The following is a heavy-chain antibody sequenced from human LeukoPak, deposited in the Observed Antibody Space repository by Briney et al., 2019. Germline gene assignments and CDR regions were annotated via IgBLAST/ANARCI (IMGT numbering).Heavy chain of an antibody. J-gene: IGHJ4*02. CDR1: GFTFSSYG. CDR2: ISGSGGST. CDR3: AKKIALAGANFDY. D-gene: IGHD6-19*01. V-gene: IGHV3-23*01. Sequence: GGSLRLSCAASGFTFSSYGMSWVRQAPGKGLEWVSAISGSGGSTYYADSVKGRFTISRDNPKNTLYLQMNTLRAEDTAVYYCAKKIALAGANFDYWGQGTLVTVSS.